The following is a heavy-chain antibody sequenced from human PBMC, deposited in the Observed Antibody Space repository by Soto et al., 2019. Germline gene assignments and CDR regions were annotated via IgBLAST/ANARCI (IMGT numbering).Heavy chain of an antibody. Sequence: GGSLRLSCAASGFTFSSYAMHWVRQAPGKGLEWVAVISYDGSNKYYADSVKGRFTISRDNSKNTLYLQRNSLRAEDTAVYYCAKDIVVVPAARRGFVGWGPCLDYRGQATLVSVSP. V-gene: IGHV3-30-3*01. D-gene: IGHD2-2*01. CDR3: AKDIVVVPAARRGFVGWGPCLDY. CDR1: GFTFSSYA. J-gene: IGHJ4*02. CDR2: ISYDGSNK.